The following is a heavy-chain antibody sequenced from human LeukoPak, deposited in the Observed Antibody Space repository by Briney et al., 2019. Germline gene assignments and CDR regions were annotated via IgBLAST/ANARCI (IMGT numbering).Heavy chain of an antibody. J-gene: IGHJ4*02. Sequence: ASVKVSCKVSGYTLTELSIHWVRQAPGKGLEWMGGFDPEDGETIYAQKFQGRVTMTEDTSTDTAYMELSSLRAEDTALYYCAKDFVRYNIQFDYWGQGALVTVSS. CDR1: GYTLTELS. D-gene: IGHD1-1*01. CDR3: AKDFVRYNIQFDY. V-gene: IGHV1-24*01. CDR2: FDPEDGET.